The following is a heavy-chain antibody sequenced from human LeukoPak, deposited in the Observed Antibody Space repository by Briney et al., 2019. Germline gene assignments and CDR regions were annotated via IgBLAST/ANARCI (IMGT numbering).Heavy chain of an antibody. Sequence: PGGSLRLSCAASGFTFSIYWMHWVRQAPGKGLVWVSRINSDGSSTSYADSVKGRFTISRDNAKNTLYLQMNSLRAEDTAVYYCASDEDWSGYYGAFDIWGQGTMVTVSS. V-gene: IGHV3-74*01. CDR3: ASDEDWSGYYGAFDI. J-gene: IGHJ3*02. CDR1: GFTFSIYW. D-gene: IGHD3-3*01. CDR2: INSDGSST.